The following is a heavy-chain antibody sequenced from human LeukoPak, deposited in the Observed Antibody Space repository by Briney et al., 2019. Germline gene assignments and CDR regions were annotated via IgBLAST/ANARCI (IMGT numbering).Heavy chain of an antibody. V-gene: IGHV1-69*05. D-gene: IGHD4-17*01. CDR2: IIPIFGTA. CDR1: VDTFSSNP. CDR3: ATPGHYGDYAGAFDI. J-gene: IGHJ3*02. Sequence: SVKLSCNSSVDTFSSNPISWVRQAPGQGLVWMGGIIPIFGTANYAQKFQGRVTITTDESTSTAYMELSSLRSEDTAVYYCATPGHYGDYAGAFDIWGQGTMVTVSS.